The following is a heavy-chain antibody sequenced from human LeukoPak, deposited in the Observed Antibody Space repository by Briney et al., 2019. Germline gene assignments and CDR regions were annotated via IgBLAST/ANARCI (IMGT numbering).Heavy chain of an antibody. CDR1: GGSISSSNW. CDR2: IYHSGST. V-gene: IGHV4-4*02. Sequence: PSGTLSLTCAVSGGSISSSNWWSWVRQPPGKGLEWIGEIYHSGSTNYNPSLKSRVTISVDKSKNQFSLKLSSVTAADTAVYYCARTGYSSPRGWFDPWGQGILVTVSS. CDR3: ARTGYSSPRGWFDP. D-gene: IGHD6-13*01. J-gene: IGHJ5*02.